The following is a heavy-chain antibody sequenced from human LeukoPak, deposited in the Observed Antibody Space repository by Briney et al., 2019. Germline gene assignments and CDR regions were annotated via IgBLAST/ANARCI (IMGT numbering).Heavy chain of an antibody. V-gene: IGHV1-69*13. CDR3: ARGYYDFWSGPGRRMDV. CDR1: GGTFSSYA. Sequence: SVKVSCKASGGTFSSYAISWVRQAPGQGLEWMGGIIPIFGTANYAQKFQGRVTITADESTSTAYMELSSLRSEDTAVYYCARGYYDFWSGPGRRMDVWGKGTTVTVSS. D-gene: IGHD3-3*01. CDR2: IIPIFGTA. J-gene: IGHJ6*04.